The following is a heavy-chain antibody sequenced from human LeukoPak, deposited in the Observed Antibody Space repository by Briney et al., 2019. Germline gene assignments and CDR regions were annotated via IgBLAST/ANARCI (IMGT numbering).Heavy chain of an antibody. Sequence: GASVKVSCKASGGPFSSYAFSWVGQAPGQGLEWMGGIVPIFGTTNYAEKFQGRVTIITDESTGTAYMELNSLRSDDTAIYYCVRGPPLGEGPTWFDYWGQGTLVTVSS. J-gene: IGHJ4*02. D-gene: IGHD3-3*01. CDR1: GGPFSSYA. V-gene: IGHV1-69*05. CDR3: VRGPPLGEGPTWFDY. CDR2: IVPIFGTT.